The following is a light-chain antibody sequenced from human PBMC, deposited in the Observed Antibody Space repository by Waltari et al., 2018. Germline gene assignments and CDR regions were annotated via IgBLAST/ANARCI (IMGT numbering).Light chain of an antibody. V-gene: IGKV3-20*01. Sequence: EIMLTQSPGTLSLSPGERATLSCRASQNIGRYLVWYQQKPGQAPRLLIYEASRRATGIPDRFSGSGYGTEFSLTISRLEPEDFAVYYCQNHERLPATFGQGTKVEIK. CDR2: EAS. J-gene: IGKJ1*01. CDR3: QNHERLPAT. CDR1: QNIGRY.